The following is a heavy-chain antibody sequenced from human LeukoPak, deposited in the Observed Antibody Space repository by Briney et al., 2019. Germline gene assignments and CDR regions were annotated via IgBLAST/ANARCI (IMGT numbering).Heavy chain of an antibody. Sequence: PSETLSLTCAVYGGSFSGYYWSWIRQPPGKGPEWIGEINHSGSTNYNPSLKSRVTISVDTSKNQFSLKLSSVTAADTAVYYCARGGYCSGGSCYYLDYWGQGTLVTVSS. CDR1: GGSFSGYY. D-gene: IGHD2-15*01. V-gene: IGHV4-34*01. CDR2: INHSGST. J-gene: IGHJ4*02. CDR3: ARGGYCSGGSCYYLDY.